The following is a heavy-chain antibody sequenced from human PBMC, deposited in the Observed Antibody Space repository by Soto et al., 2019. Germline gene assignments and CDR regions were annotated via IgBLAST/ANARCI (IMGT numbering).Heavy chain of an antibody. J-gene: IGHJ5*02. V-gene: IGHV6-1*01. CDR2: TYYRSKWYN. CDR3: ARCAYIQLHFNWFDP. D-gene: IGHD5-18*01. Sequence: TLSLTCAISGDSVSSNSAAWNWIRQSPSRGLEWLGRTYYRSKWYNDYAVSVKSRITINPDTSKNQFSLQLNSVTPEDTAVYYCARCAYIQLHFNWFDPWGQGTLVTVS. CDR1: GDSVSSNSAA.